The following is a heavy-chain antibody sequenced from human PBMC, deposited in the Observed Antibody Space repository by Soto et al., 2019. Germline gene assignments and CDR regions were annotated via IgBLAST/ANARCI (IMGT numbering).Heavy chain of an antibody. J-gene: IGHJ4*02. Sequence: SETLSLTCGVYGGSFSGYYWSWIRQPPGKGQECIGEINHSGSTNYNPSLNSRVTISVDTSKKQFSLERCSGTEADTAVYYCETGVEPIFSRYSRSFNFAYRRQGILVTVSS. V-gene: IGHV4-34*01. CDR3: ETGVEPIFSRYSRSFNFAY. CDR2: INHSGST. CDR1: GGSFSGYY. D-gene: IGHD6-6*01.